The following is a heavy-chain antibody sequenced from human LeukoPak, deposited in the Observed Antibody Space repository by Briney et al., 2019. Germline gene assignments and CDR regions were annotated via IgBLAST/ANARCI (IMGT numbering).Heavy chain of an antibody. Sequence: GSLRLSCAASGFTFSSYAMSWVRQPPGKGVEWIGSIYYSGSTYYKLSLKSRVTISVDTSKNHFSLKLSSVSAADTAVYYCARHSLGSSGWYFDYWGQGTLVTVSS. CDR2: IYYSGST. CDR1: GFTFSSYA. D-gene: IGHD6-19*01. CDR3: ARHSLGSSGWYFDY. V-gene: IGHV4-39*01. J-gene: IGHJ4*02.